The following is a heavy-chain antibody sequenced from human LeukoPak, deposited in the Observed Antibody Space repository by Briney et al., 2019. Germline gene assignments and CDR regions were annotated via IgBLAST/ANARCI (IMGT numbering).Heavy chain of an antibody. J-gene: IGHJ6*02. V-gene: IGHV4-34*01. CDR1: GGSFSGYY. Sequence: SETLSLTCAVYGGSFSGYYWSWILQPPGKGLEWIGEINHSGSTNYNPSLRSRVTISVDTSKNQFSLKLSSVTAADTAVYYCAGDAYCTNGVCYSDYYYGMDVWGQGTTVTVSS. CDR2: INHSGST. D-gene: IGHD2-8*01. CDR3: AGDAYCTNGVCYSDYYYGMDV.